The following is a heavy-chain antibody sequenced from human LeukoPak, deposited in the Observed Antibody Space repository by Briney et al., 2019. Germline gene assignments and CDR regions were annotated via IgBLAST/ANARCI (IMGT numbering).Heavy chain of an antibody. Sequence: ASVKVSCKASGYRFTTYYMHWVRQAPGQGLEWMGIINPTGGSTRCAQKFQGRVTMTRDMSTSTVYMELSSLRSEDTAVYYCARTTEGYCRSISCYGFDYYYYMDVWGKGTTVTISS. CDR3: ARTTEGYCRSISCYGFDYYYYMDV. CDR1: GYRFTTYY. D-gene: IGHD2-2*01. CDR2: INPTGGST. V-gene: IGHV1-46*01. J-gene: IGHJ6*03.